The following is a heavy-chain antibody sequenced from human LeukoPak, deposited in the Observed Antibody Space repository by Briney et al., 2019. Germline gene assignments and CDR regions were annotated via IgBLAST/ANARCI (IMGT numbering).Heavy chain of an antibody. CDR2: ISWNSGSI. V-gene: IGHV3-9*01. CDR3: AKDTGPDCSSTSCYLDY. J-gene: IGHJ4*02. D-gene: IGHD2-2*01. CDR1: GFTFDDYA. Sequence: PGGSPRLSCAASGFTFDDYAMHWVRQAPGKGLEWVSGISWNSGSIGYADSVKGRFTISRDNAKNSLYLQMNSLRAEDTALYYCAKDTGPDCSSTSCYLDYWGQGTLVTVSS.